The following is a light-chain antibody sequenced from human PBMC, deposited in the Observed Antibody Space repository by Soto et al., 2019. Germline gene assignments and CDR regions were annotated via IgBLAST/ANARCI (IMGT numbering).Light chain of an antibody. CDR2: DAS. V-gene: IGKV1-33*01. J-gene: IGKJ2*01. Sequence: DIQMTQSPSSLPASVGDRVTITCQASQDIRNHLNWYQQKPGKAPKLLISDASNLKTGVPSRFSGSASGTDFTFTISSLQPEDIATYFCLQYNHLPYTLGQGTKLEI. CDR3: LQYNHLPYT. CDR1: QDIRNH.